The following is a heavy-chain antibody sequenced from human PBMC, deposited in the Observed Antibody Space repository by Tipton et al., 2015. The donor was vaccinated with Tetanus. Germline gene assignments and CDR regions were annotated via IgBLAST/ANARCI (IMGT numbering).Heavy chain of an antibody. CDR3: ARRGGDFLTGYYDS. CDR2: ILYTGST. Sequence: TLSLTCTASGDSITTGGSYWSWIRQHPGKGLEWIGYILYTGSTYHNPSLKSRVTISVDTSKNQFSLELNSVAAADTAVYYCARRGGDFLTGYYDSWGQGTLVTVSS. J-gene: IGHJ4*02. V-gene: IGHV4-30-4*01. D-gene: IGHD3-9*01. CDR1: GDSITTGGSY.